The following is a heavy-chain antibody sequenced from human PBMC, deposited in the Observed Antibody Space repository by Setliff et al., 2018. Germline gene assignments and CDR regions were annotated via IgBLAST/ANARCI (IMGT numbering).Heavy chain of an antibody. CDR3: ARGGNTYAFNWFDP. J-gene: IGHJ5*02. CDR2: IYPGNADT. D-gene: IGHD5-18*01. V-gene: IGHV5-51*01. Sequence: GESLKISCKGSGYSFTDYWIAWVRQTPGKGLEWMGTIYPGNADTRYSPSFQGQVTITRDTSASTAYMELSSLRSEDTAVYYCARGGNTYAFNWFDPWGQGTLVTVSS. CDR1: GYSFTDYW.